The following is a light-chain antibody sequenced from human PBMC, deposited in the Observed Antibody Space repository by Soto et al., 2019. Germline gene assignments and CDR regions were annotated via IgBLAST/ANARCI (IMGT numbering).Light chain of an antibody. CDR1: QSIQTW. CDR3: QQYASYPYT. CDR2: DAS. J-gene: IGKJ2*01. V-gene: IGKV1-5*01. Sequence: DIQMTQSPSTLSASVGDRVTISCRASQSIQTWLAWYQQRPGKAPNLLFFDASDLASGVSSRFSGSGPGAEFTLTISSLQADDFATYYCQQYASYPYTFGRGTRLEIK.